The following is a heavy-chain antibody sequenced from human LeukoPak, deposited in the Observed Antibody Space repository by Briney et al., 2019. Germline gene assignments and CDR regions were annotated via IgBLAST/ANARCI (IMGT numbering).Heavy chain of an antibody. J-gene: IGHJ3*02. CDR2: IKSKTDGGTT. D-gene: IGHD3-22*01. V-gene: IGHV3-15*01. Sequence: KPGGSLRLSCAASGFTFSNAWMSWVRQAPGKGLEWVGRIKSKTDGGTTDYAAPVKGRFTISRDDSKNTLYLQMNSLRAEDTAVYYCARERYDSSGYFLNNDAFDIWGQGTMVTVSS. CDR3: ARERYDSSGYFLNNDAFDI. CDR1: GFTFSNAW.